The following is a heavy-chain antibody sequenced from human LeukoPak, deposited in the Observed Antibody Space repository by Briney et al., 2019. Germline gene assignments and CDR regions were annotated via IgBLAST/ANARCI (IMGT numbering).Heavy chain of an antibody. CDR1: AGSISSSCYY. D-gene: IGHD5-18*01. V-gene: IGHV4-39*02. J-gene: IGHJ4*02. Sequence: SETLSLTCTVSAGSISSSCYYWGWIRQPPGKRLELIGSSYYSGSTYYNPSLKGRVTISVDTSKNQLSLKLSTVTAADTAVYYCAREHRERIQIWSFVYWGQGTLVTVSS. CDR3: AREHRERIQIWSFVY. CDR2: SYYSGST.